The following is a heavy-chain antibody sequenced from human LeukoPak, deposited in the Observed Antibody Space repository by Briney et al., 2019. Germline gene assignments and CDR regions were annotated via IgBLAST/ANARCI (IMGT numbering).Heavy chain of an antibody. CDR3: ARGRRYDSSGYRWFDP. V-gene: IGHV1-18*01. Sequence: GASVKVSCKASGYTFTSYGISWVRQAPGQGLEWIGWISAYNGNTNYAQKLQGRVTMTTDTSTSTAYMELRSLRSDDTAVYYCARGRRYDSSGYRWFDPWGQGTLVTVSS. CDR2: ISAYNGNT. CDR1: GYTFTSYG. D-gene: IGHD3-22*01. J-gene: IGHJ5*02.